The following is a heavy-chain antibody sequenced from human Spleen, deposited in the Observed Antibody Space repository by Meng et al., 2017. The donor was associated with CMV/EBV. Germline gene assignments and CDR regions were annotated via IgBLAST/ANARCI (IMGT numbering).Heavy chain of an antibody. CDR3: ARYRYLYGNYFDY. D-gene: IGHD2/OR15-2a*01. J-gene: IGHJ4*02. CDR2: IIPIFGTA. V-gene: IGHV1-69*05. CDR1: GGTFSSYA. Sequence: KASGGTFSSYAISWVRQAPGQGLEWMGGIIPIFGTANYAQKFQGRVTITTDESTSTAYMELSSLRSEDTAVYYCARYRYLYGNYFDYWGQGTLVTVSS.